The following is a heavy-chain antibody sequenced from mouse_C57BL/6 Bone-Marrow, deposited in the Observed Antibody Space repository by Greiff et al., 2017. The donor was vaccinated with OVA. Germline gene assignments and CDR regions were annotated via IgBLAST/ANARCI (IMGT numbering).Heavy chain of an antibody. CDR2: IYPRSGNT. CDR1: GYTFTSSG. D-gene: IGHD2-4*01. V-gene: IGHV1-81*01. Sequence: QVQLQQSGAELARPGASVKLSCKASGYTFTSSGISWVQQRTGQGLEWIGEIYPRSGNTYYNEKFKGQATLTAANSYSTAYMELRRLTSESSADYCCARDVIIDAIDYWGQGTSVTVSS. J-gene: IGHJ4*01. CDR3: ARDVIIDAIDY.